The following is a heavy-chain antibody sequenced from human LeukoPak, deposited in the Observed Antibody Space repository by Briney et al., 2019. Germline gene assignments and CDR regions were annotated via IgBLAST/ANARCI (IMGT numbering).Heavy chain of an antibody. CDR3: ARDHRYYYDSSGYYSFDY. CDR2: IIPILGIP. Sequence: ASVTVSCKASGGTFSSYAISWVRQAPGQGLEWMGRIIPILGIPTYSQKFQGRVTITADKSTSTAYMELRSLRSDDTAVYYCARDHRYYYDSSGYYSFDYWGQGTLVTVSS. V-gene: IGHV1-69*04. CDR1: GGTFSSYA. D-gene: IGHD3-22*01. J-gene: IGHJ4*02.